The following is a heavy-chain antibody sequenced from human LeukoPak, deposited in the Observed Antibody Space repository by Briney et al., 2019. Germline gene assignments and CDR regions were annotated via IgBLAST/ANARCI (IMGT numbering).Heavy chain of an antibody. J-gene: IGHJ6*02. CDR1: GFTFSSYA. Sequence: PGGSLRLSCAASGFTFSSYAMHWVRQAPGKGLEWVAVISYDGSNKYYADSVKGRFTISRDNSKNTLFLQMNSLRAEDTAVYYCARSVAKVGHYYYYGMDVWGQGTTVTVSS. V-gene: IGHV3-30*14. CDR2: ISYDGSNK. D-gene: IGHD5/OR15-5a*01. CDR3: ARSVAKVGHYYYYGMDV.